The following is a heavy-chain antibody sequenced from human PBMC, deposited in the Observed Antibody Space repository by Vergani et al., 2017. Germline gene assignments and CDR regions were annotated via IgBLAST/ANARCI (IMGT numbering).Heavy chain of an antibody. Sequence: VQLVESGGGVVQPGRSLRLSCAASGFTFSSYAMHWVRQAPGKGLEWVAVISYDGSNKYYADSVKGRFTISRDNSKNTLYLQMNSLRAEDTAVYYCARDNPYYFDYWGQGTLVTVSS. CDR2: ISYDGSNK. V-gene: IGHV3-30-3*01. CDR1: GFTFSSYA. CDR3: ARDNPYYFDY. J-gene: IGHJ4*02. D-gene: IGHD1-14*01.